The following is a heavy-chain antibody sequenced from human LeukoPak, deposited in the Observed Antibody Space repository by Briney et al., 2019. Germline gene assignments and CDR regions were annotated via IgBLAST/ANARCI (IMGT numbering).Heavy chain of an antibody. CDR2: ISYDGSNK. Sequence: PGGSLRLSCAASGFTFSSYAMHWVRQAPGKGLEWVAVISYDGSNKYYADSVKGRFTISRDNSKNTLYLQMNSLRAEDTAVYYCARDRGIRPKNIVVVPAAIGYWGQGTLVTVS. CDR3: ARDRGIRPKNIVVVPAAIGY. J-gene: IGHJ4*02. V-gene: IGHV3-30-3*01. D-gene: IGHD2-2*01. CDR1: GFTFSSYA.